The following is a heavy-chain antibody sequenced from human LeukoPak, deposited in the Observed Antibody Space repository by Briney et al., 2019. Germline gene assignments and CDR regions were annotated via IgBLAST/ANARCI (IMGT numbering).Heavy chain of an antibody. D-gene: IGHD3-9*01. Sequence: SETLSLTCTVSGGSISSYYWSWIRQPAGKGLECIGRVYSSGSTNYNPSLKSRVTMSIDTSKNQFSLKLTSVTAADTALYYCARSPHILTGENFDYWGQGTLVTVSS. CDR2: VYSSGST. CDR1: GGSISSYY. CDR3: ARSPHILTGENFDY. V-gene: IGHV4-4*07. J-gene: IGHJ4*02.